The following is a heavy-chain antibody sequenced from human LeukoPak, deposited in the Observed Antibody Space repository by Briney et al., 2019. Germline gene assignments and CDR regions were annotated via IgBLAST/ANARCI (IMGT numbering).Heavy chain of an antibody. Sequence: GGSLRLSCAATGFTFSSYAMSWVRQAPGKGLEWVSGISGSGDGTYYADSVKGRFTISRDNSKNTLYLQMNSLRAEDTAVYYCAKDKGFTMIVVVSTGGFDYWGQGTLVTVSS. J-gene: IGHJ4*02. CDR3: AKDKGFTMIVVVSTGGFDY. D-gene: IGHD3-22*01. V-gene: IGHV3-23*01. CDR2: ISGSGDGT. CDR1: GFTFSSYA.